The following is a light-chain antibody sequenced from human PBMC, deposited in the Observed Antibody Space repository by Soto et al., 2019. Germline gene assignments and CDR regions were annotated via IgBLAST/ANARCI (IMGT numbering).Light chain of an antibody. CDR3: SSFTTSSTLVV. Sequence: QSALTQPASVSGSPGQSITISCTGTSSDIGGYNFVSWYQHHPGKAPKLMIYEVNNRPSGVSSRFSGSKSGNTASLTISGLQTEDEADDYCSSFTTSSTLVVFGGGTKLTVL. J-gene: IGLJ2*01. CDR1: SSDIGGYNF. CDR2: EVN. V-gene: IGLV2-14*01.